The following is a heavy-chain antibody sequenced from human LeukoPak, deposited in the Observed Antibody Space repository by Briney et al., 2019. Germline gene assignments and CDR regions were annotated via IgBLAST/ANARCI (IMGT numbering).Heavy chain of an antibody. CDR3: ARDPAEADC. CDR2: INGGGNT. J-gene: IGHJ4*02. V-gene: IGHV3-21*06. CDR1: GFTSSGYA. Sequence: GGSLRLSCAASGFTSSGYAMNWVRQAPGKGLEWVSSINGGGNTSYADSVKGRFAISRDNAKNSLYLQMNGLRAEDTAVYYCARDPAEADCWGQGTLVTVSS.